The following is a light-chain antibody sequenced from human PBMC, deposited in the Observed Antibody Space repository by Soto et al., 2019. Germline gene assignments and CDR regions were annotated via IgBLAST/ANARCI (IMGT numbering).Light chain of an antibody. J-gene: IGLJ1*01. CDR1: SSNIGANYD. CDR2: EVV. V-gene: IGLV1-40*01. CDR3: KSYAGSNTYV. Sequence: QSALTQPPSVSGAPGQRVTISCTGSSSNIGANYDVHWYQHHPGKAPKLIIYEVVQRPSGVPDRFSGSKSGNTASLTVSGLQAADEADYYCKSYAGSNTYVFGTGTKVTVL.